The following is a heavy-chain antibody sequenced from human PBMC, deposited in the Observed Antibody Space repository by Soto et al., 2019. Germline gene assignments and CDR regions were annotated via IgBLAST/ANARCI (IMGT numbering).Heavy chain of an antibody. Sequence: PGGSLRLSCAASGFTFSSYGMHWVRQAPGKGLEWVAVISYDGSNKYYADSVKGRFTISRDNSKNTLYLQMNSLRAEDTAVYYCAKGYDSSCYYPHDAFDIWGQGTMVTVSS. V-gene: IGHV3-30*18. CDR1: GFTFSSYG. J-gene: IGHJ3*02. D-gene: IGHD3-22*01. CDR2: ISYDGSNK. CDR3: AKGYDSSCYYPHDAFDI.